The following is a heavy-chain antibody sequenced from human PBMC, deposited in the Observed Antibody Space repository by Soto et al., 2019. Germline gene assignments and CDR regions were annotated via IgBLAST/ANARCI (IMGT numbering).Heavy chain of an antibody. D-gene: IGHD6-13*01. J-gene: IGHJ6*02. CDR1: GFTFGDYA. Sequence: GGSLRLSCTASGFTFGDYAMSWFRQAPGKGLEWVGFIRSKAYGGTTEYAASVKGRFTISRDDSKSIAYLQMNSLKTEDTAVYYCTRPAPYSSSWYSVEEDYYYYGMDVWGQGTTVTVSS. CDR2: IRSKAYGGTT. CDR3: TRPAPYSSSWYSVEEDYYYYGMDV. V-gene: IGHV3-49*03.